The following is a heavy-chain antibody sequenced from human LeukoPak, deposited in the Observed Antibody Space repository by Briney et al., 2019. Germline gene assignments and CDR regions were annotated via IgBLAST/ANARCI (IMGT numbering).Heavy chain of an antibody. CDR1: GGSVSSGSYY. Sequence: SETLSLTCTVSGGSVSSGSYYGRWIRQPPGKGLEWIGSIYYSGSTYYNPSLKSRVTISVDTSKNQFSLKLSSVTAADTAVYYCARDDFWTPTYGMDVWGQGTTVTVSS. J-gene: IGHJ6*02. V-gene: IGHV4-39*01. CDR2: IYYSGST. CDR3: ARDDFWTPTYGMDV. D-gene: IGHD3-3*01.